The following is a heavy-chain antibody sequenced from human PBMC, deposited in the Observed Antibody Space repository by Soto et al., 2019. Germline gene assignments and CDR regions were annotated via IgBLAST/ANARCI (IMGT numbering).Heavy chain of an antibody. CDR2: IGTFNGNA. Sequence: GASVKVSCKASGYTFTGYGISWVRQAPGQGLEWLGWIGTFNGNAYYAQKFQGRVTMTADTSTSTAHMELRSLRPDDTAVYYCARDLTYSSASWDYWGQGTLVTVSS. D-gene: IGHD6-6*01. CDR1: GYTFTGYG. CDR3: ARDLTYSSASWDY. J-gene: IGHJ4*02. V-gene: IGHV1-18*01.